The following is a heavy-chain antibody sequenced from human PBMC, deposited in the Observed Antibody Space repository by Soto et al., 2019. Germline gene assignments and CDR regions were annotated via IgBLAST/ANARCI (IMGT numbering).Heavy chain of an antibody. CDR1: GYTFTNYG. CDR3: ARGGGGFEDY. J-gene: IGHJ4*02. CDR2: ISGYNGNT. Sequence: GPGVKKPGASVKVSCKTAGYTFTNYGVSWVRQAPGQGLEWMGWISGYNGNTNYAQNLQDRVTMTTDTSTSTVYMELRSLTSDDTALYYCARGGGGFEDYRGQGTLVGVSS. V-gene: IGHV1-18*01. D-gene: IGHD3-16*01.